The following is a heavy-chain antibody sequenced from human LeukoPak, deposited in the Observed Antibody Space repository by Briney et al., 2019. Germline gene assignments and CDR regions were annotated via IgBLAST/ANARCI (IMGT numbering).Heavy chain of an antibody. CDR1: GFTFSSYA. Sequence: PGGSLRLSCAASGFTFSSYAMSWVRQAPGKGLEWVSASSGGGGSTYYADSVKGRFTISRDNSKNTLFLKMNSMRAEDTAVYYCAKDPHYGDFSGWFDPWGQGTLVTVSS. CDR3: AKDPHYGDFSGWFDP. J-gene: IGHJ5*02. V-gene: IGHV3-23*01. D-gene: IGHD4-17*01. CDR2: SSGGGGST.